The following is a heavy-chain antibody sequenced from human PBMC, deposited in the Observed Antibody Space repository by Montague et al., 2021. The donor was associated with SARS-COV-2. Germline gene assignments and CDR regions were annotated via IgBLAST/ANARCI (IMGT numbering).Heavy chain of an antibody. Sequence: SETLSLTCAVSGGSISSSNWWSWVRQPPGKGLEWIGEIYHSGSTNYNPSLKSRVTISVDKSKSQFSLKLSSVTAADTAVYYCARMALASSSSDFDYWGQGTLATVSS. CDR3: ARMALASSSSDFDY. D-gene: IGHD6-6*01. V-gene: IGHV4-4*02. CDR1: GGSISSSNW. CDR2: IYHSGST. J-gene: IGHJ4*02.